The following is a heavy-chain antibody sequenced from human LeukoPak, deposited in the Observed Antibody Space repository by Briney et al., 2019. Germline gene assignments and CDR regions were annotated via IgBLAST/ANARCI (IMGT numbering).Heavy chain of an antibody. CDR3: AREVLEEGYFDY. D-gene: IGHD3-3*01. J-gene: IGHJ4*02. CDR2: ISWNSDTI. Sequence: PGGSLRLSCAASGFTFNDYAMHWVRQAPGKGLEWVSGISWNSDTIGYADSVRGRFTISRDNAKNSLYLQMNSLRAEDTAVYYCAREVLEEGYFDYWGQGTLVTVSS. V-gene: IGHV3-9*01. CDR1: GFTFNDYA.